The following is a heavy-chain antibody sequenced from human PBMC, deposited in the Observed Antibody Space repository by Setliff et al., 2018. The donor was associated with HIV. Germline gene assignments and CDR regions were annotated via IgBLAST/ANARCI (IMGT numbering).Heavy chain of an antibody. V-gene: IGHV4-59*01. J-gene: IGHJ4*02. D-gene: IGHD3-3*01. CDR3: ARDQSDWFY. Sequence: SETLSLTCTVSGVSISNYYWSWIRQPPGKGLEWIGYMYYSGNTNYNPSLKSRVTISVDTSKSQFSLKLNSVTAADTAVYYCARDQSDWFYWGQGTLVTAPQ. CDR2: MYYSGNT. CDR1: GVSISNYY.